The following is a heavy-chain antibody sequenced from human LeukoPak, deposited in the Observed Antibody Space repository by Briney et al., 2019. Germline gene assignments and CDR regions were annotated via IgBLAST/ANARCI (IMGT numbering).Heavy chain of an antibody. V-gene: IGHV3-7*04. CDR3: PGGLAFLIES. CDR2: IKQNGSEK. Sequence: GGSLRLSCAASGFTFSSYYMAWVRQAPWKGLEWVSNIKQNGSEKYYLGSVKGRFTISRDNAKNSLFLQLNSLRVEYKAVHHCPGGLAFLIESWGQGTLVTVSS. J-gene: IGHJ4*02. D-gene: IGHD3-3*02. CDR1: GFTFSSYY.